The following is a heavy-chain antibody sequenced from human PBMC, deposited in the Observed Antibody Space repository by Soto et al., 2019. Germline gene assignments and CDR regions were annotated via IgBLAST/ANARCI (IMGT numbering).Heavy chain of an antibody. CDR1: GFTISTYA. V-gene: IGHV3-23*01. J-gene: IGHJ5*02. CDR3: AKDAVYKDGLWLMDS. Sequence: GGSLRLSCAASGFTISTYAMTWVRQAPGKGLECVSGVTGSGGQIHYADSVKGRFTISKDDSKNTLYLQMSSLREEDTALYYCAKDAVYKDGLWLMDSWGQETLVTVSS. CDR2: VTGSGGQI. D-gene: IGHD2-21*01.